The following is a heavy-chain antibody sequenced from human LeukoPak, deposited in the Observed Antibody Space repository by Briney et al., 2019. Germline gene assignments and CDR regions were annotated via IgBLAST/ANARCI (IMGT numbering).Heavy chain of an antibody. Sequence: GASVKVSCKASGYTFTGYYMHWVRQAPGQGLEWMGGINPNSGGTNYAQKFQGRVTMTRDTSISTAYMELSRLRSAATAVSYCARDALWLRFLNWSDPSGQGTPVTVSS. D-gene: IGHD5-12*01. CDR2: INPNSGGT. CDR1: GYTFTGYY. CDR3: ARDALWLRFLNWSDP. V-gene: IGHV1-2*02. J-gene: IGHJ5*02.